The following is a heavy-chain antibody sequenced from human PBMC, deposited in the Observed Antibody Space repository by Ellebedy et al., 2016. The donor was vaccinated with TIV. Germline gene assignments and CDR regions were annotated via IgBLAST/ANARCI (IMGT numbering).Heavy chain of an antibody. D-gene: IGHD6-19*01. J-gene: IGHJ4*02. CDR2: IYPGDSDA. CDR1: GYSVTNHW. CDR3: ARLRDALADELDY. V-gene: IGHV5-51*01. Sequence: ESLKISXKASGYSVTNHWIACVRQMPGKSLEWVGFIYPGDSDARYRTSFEGQIIISSDKSINTAYLQWRSLRASDTAIYYCARLRDALADELDYWGQGTLVTVSS.